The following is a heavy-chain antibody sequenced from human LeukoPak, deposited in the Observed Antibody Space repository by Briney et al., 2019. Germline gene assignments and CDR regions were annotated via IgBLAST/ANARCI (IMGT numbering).Heavy chain of an antibody. J-gene: IGHJ4*02. CDR2: IKTDGRTT. D-gene: IGHD3-16*01. Sequence: PGGSLGLSCAASGMTLSNHWMHWVRQVPGKGLVWVSLIKTDGRTTIYADSVKGRFTISRDNGKSTLYLQMNSLRAEDTAIYYCTTGPSYGYEWWGQGTVVTVSS. CDR3: TTGPSYGYEW. CDR1: GMTLSNHW. V-gene: IGHV3-74*01.